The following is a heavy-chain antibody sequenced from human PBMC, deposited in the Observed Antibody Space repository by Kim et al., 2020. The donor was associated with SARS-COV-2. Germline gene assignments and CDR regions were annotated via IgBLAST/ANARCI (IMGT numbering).Heavy chain of an antibody. V-gene: IGHV4-59*08. Sequence: SETLSLTCIVSGGSISSYYWSWIRQPPGKGLEWIGYIYYSGNTNYNPSLKSRVTISVDTSKNQFSLKLRSVTAADTAVYYCARRGISSGWYVHDYWGQGT. D-gene: IGHD6-19*01. CDR1: GGSISSYY. CDR2: IYYSGNT. J-gene: IGHJ4*02. CDR3: ARRGISSGWYVHDY.